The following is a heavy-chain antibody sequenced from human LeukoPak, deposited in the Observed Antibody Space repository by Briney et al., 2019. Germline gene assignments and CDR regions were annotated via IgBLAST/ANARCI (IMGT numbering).Heavy chain of an antibody. CDR2: IWYDGSNK. Sequence: GRSLRLSCATSGFTFSSYGMHWVRQAPGKGLEWVAVIWYDGSNKYYADSVKGRFTISRDNSKNTLYLQMNSLRAEDTAVYYCANAPAAAPDYWGQGTLVTVSS. CDR1: GFTFSSYG. D-gene: IGHD6-13*01. CDR3: ANAPAAAPDY. V-gene: IGHV3-33*06. J-gene: IGHJ4*02.